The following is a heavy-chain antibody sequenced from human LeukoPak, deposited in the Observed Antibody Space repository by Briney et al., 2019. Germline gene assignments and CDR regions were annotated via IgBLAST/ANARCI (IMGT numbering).Heavy chain of an antibody. CDR1: GGSISSYY. D-gene: IGHD2-2*01. CDR2: IYTSGST. J-gene: IGHJ5*02. V-gene: IGHV4-4*07. CDR3: ARDLGCSSTSCSNWFDP. Sequence: SETLSLTCTVSGGSISSYYWSWIRQPAGKGLEWIWRIYTSGSTNYNPSLKSRVTMSVDTSKNQFSLKLSSVTAADTAVYYCARDLGCSSTSCSNWFDPWGQGTLVTVSS.